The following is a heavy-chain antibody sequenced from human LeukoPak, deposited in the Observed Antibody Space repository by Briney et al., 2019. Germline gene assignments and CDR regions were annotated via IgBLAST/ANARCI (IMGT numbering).Heavy chain of an antibody. V-gene: IGHV3-7*01. D-gene: IGHD6-13*01. CDR3: ARDGVAAGIYFDY. J-gene: IGHJ4*02. CDR1: GFTFSSHW. CDR2: INQDGSEK. Sequence: GGSLRLSCAVSGFTFSSHWMSWVRQAPGKGLEWGANINQDGSEKHYVDSVKGRFTISRDNAKNSLYLQMNSLRVEDTAVYYCARDGVAAGIYFDYWGQGTLVTVSS.